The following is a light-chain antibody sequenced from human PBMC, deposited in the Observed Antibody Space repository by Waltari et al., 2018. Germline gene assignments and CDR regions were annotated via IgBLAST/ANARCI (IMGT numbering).Light chain of an antibody. Sequence: DIVMTHSPDSLTVSLGERATTNCKSSQNILYSSNNKNYLAWYHQKPGQPPKLLIYWASTRESGVPDRFSGSGSGTDFTLTISSLQAEDVAVYYCHQYYSAPFAFGQGTKLEIK. CDR3: HQYYSAPFA. CDR2: WAS. CDR1: QNILYSSNNKNY. J-gene: IGKJ2*01. V-gene: IGKV4-1*01.